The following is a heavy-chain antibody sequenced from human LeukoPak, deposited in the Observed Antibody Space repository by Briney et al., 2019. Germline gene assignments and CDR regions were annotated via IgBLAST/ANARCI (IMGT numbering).Heavy chain of an antibody. CDR2: ISYDGSNK. D-gene: IGHD4-23*01. J-gene: IGHJ4*02. V-gene: IGHV3-30-3*01. CDR1: GFTFSSYA. CDR3: ARDYGGNYYFDY. Sequence: GGSLRLSCAASGFTFSSYAMHWVREAPGKGLEWVAVISYDGSNKYYADSVKGRFTISRDNSKNTLYLQMNRLRAEDTAVYYCARDYGGNYYFDYWGQGTLVTVSS.